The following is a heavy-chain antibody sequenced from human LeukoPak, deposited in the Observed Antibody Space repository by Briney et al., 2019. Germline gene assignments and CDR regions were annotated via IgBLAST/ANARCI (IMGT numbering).Heavy chain of an antibody. CDR2: ISASGGST. V-gene: IGHV3-23*01. CDR3: VKVGSSSSANYYYGMDV. J-gene: IGHJ6*02. CDR1: GFTFSSYS. D-gene: IGHD6-6*01. Sequence: GGSLRLSCAASGFTFSSYSMNWVRQAPGKGLEWVSGISASGGSTSYADSVRGRFTISRDNSKNTLYLQMSSLRAEDAAVYYCVKVGSSSSANYYYGMDVWGQGTTVTVSS.